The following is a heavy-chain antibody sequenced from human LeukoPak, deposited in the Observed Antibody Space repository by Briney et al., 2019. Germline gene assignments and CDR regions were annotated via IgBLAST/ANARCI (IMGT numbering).Heavy chain of an antibody. V-gene: IGHV4-39*07. CDR2: IYHSGST. Sequence: PSETLSLTCTVSGGSISSSSYYWGWIRQPPGKGLEWIGEIYHSGSTNYNPSLKSRVTISVDTSKNQFSLKLSSVTAADTAVYYCAKSIVGETSNWFDPWGQGTLVTVSS. CDR3: AKSIVGETSNWFDP. CDR1: GGSISSSSYY. D-gene: IGHD1-26*01. J-gene: IGHJ5*02.